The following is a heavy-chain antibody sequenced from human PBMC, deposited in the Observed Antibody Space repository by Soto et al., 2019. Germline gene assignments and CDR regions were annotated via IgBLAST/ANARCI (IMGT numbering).Heavy chain of an antibody. CDR3: AREIRMGEQKALSVDD. CDR1: GFPFHNYW. J-gene: IGHJ4*02. V-gene: IGHV3-74*03. Sequence: VGSLRLSCAASGFPFHNYWMHWVRQAPGKGLVWVSRINGAGDTTTYADSVRGRFTVSRDNAENTVYLQMNSLRAEDTAVYYCAREIRMGEQKALSVDDWGPGNMVTV. D-gene: IGHD3-16*01. CDR2: INGAGDTT.